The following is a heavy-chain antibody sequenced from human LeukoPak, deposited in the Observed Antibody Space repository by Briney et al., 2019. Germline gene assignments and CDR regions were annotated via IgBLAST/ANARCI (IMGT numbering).Heavy chain of an antibody. V-gene: IGHV3-74*01. Sequence: GGSLTLFCAASGFPFSSYWMHWVRQAPGKGLVWVSRIDTDGSFTSYADSVRGRFTTSRDNAKNTLYLQMSSLRAEDTAVYYYIRGTVGATGNDYRGPGTLVTVSS. D-gene: IGHD1-26*01. CDR2: IDTDGSFT. CDR1: GFPFSSYW. CDR3: IRGTVGATGNDY. J-gene: IGHJ4*02.